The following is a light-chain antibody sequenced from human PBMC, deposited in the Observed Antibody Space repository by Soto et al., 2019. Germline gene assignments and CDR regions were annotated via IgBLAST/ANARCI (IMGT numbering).Light chain of an antibody. CDR3: QQHSSYPRGFT. V-gene: IGKV1-9*01. J-gene: IGKJ3*01. CDR2: AAK. CDR1: QGISSN. Sequence: DIQLTQSPSFLSASVGDRVSITCRASQGISSNLAWYQQKPGKAPKLLIYAAKTLQSGVPSRFSGSGSGTEFTLTISSLQPEDFATYYCQQHSSYPRGFTFGPGTKVDIK.